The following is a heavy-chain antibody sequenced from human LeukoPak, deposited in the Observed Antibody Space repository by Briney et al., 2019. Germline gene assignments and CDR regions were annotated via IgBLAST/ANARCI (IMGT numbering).Heavy chain of an antibody. CDR2: ISGSAVST. J-gene: IGHJ4*02. Sequence: GGSLRLSCAASGFTFSSYGMSWVRQAPGKGLEWVSAISGSAVSTYYADSVKGRFTISRDNSKNTLYLQMNSLRVEDTAVYYCAKEGRSGGSYYFDYWGQGTLVTVSS. D-gene: IGHD2-15*01. CDR1: GFTFSSYG. V-gene: IGHV3-23*01. CDR3: AKEGRSGGSYYFDY.